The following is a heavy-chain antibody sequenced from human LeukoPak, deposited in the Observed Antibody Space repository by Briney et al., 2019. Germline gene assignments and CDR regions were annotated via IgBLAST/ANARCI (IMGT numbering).Heavy chain of an antibody. CDR3: ATDPYSRGWTGGDYFDQ. J-gene: IGHJ4*02. V-gene: IGHV3-23*01. Sequence: PGGSLRLSCAASGLTFDKYAMSWVRQAPGKGLEWVSSVGAGGGAPYYSDSVKGRFSISRDNSKSTLYLQMTGPTDEDTAIYYCATDPYSRGWTGGDYFDQWGRGTLVTVSS. CDR1: GLTFDKYA. D-gene: IGHD6-19*01. CDR2: VGAGGGAP.